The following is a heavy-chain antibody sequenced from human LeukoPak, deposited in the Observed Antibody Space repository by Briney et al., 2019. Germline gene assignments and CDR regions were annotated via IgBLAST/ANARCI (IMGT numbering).Heavy chain of an antibody. CDR3: SAGHYYYYMDV. D-gene: IGHD6-13*01. J-gene: IGHJ6*03. Sequence: GGSLRLSCAASGFTFSDYYMSWIRQAPGKGLEGVSYISSSGSTIYYADSVKGRFTISRDNAKNSLYLQMNSLRAEDTAVYYCSAGHYYYYMDVWGKGTTVTVSS. V-gene: IGHV3-11*04. CDR1: GFTFSDYY. CDR2: ISSSGSTI.